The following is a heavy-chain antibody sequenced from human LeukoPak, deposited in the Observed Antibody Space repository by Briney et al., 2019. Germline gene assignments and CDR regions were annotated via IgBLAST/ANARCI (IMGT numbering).Heavy chain of an antibody. V-gene: IGHV4-39*01. D-gene: IGHD3-22*01. Sequence: SETLSLTCTVSGGSISSSSYYWGWTRQPPGEGLEWIGSIYYSGSTYYNPSLKSRVTISVDTSKNQFSLNLSSVTAADTAVYYCARLYYDSSGYYQICYFDYWGQGTLVTVSS. CDR1: GGSISSSSYY. CDR3: ARLYYDSSGYYQICYFDY. J-gene: IGHJ4*02. CDR2: IYYSGST.